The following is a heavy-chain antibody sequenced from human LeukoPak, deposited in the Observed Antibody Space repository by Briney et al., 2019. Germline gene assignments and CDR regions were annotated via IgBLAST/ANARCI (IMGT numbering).Heavy chain of an antibody. V-gene: IGHV3-30-3*01. CDR1: GFTVSSNY. J-gene: IGHJ1*01. Sequence: GGSLRLSCAASGFTVSSNYMSWVRQAPGKGLEWVAVISYDGSNKYYADSVKGRFTISRDNSKNTLYLQMNSLRAEDTAVYYCARADDSSGYYSYFQHWGQGTLVTVSS. CDR2: ISYDGSNK. D-gene: IGHD3-22*01. CDR3: ARADDSSGYYSYFQH.